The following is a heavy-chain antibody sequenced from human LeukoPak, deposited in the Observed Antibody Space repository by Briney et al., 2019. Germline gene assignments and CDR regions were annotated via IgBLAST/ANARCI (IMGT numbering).Heavy chain of an antibody. V-gene: IGHV3-74*01. Sequence: GGSLRLSCAASGVTFSTYWMHWVRQAPGKGLVWVSRINSDGSSTSCADSVKGRFTISRDNAKNTLYLQMNSLRAEDTAVYYCARFSRLADAFDIWGQGTMVTVSS. CDR1: GVTFSTYW. CDR3: ARFSRLADAFDI. J-gene: IGHJ3*02. CDR2: INSDGSST.